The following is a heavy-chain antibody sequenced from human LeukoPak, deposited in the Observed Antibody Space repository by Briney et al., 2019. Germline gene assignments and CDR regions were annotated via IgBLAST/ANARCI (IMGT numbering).Heavy chain of an antibody. V-gene: IGHV1-69*04. CDR1: GGTFSSYA. CDR2: IIPIFGIA. D-gene: IGHD3-10*01. J-gene: IGHJ4*02. CDR3: ASSFYYALGRDY. Sequence: ASVKVSCKASGGTFSSYAISWVRQAPGQGLEWMGRIIPIFGIANYAQKFQGRVTITADKSTSTAYMELSSLRSEDTAVYYCASSFYYALGRDYWGQGTLVTVSS.